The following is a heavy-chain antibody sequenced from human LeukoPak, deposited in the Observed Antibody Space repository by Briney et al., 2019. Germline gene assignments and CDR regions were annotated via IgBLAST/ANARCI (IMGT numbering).Heavy chain of an antibody. CDR3: AHVNRVAAYDY. CDR1: GFSLTTSAVG. Sequence: SGPTLVNPTQTLTLTCTFSGFSLTTSAVGVGWIRQPPGRALEWLALIYWDDDKRYSPSLKSRLTITKDTSKNQVVLTMTNMDPVDTATYYCAHVNRVAAYDYWGQGTLVTVSS. J-gene: IGHJ4*02. CDR2: IYWDDDK. D-gene: IGHD2-15*01. V-gene: IGHV2-5*02.